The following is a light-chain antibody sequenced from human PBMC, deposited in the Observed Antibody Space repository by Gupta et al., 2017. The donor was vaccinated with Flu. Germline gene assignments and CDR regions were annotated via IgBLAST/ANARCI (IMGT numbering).Light chain of an antibody. CDR1: QYIDNW. CDR2: SVS. Sequence: QYIDNWLGWYQQKPGRAPKLFIHSVSSFRDGVPPRFSGSGSDIEFTLTISNLQPEDFATYYRQQAYTFTRSFGQ. V-gene: IGKV1-12*01. J-gene: IGKJ2*03. CDR3: QQAYTFTRS.